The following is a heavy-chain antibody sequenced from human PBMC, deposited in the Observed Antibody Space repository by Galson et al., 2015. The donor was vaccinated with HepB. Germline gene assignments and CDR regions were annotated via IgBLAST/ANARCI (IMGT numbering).Heavy chain of an antibody. J-gene: IGHJ4*02. CDR1: GDSINNDRW. D-gene: IGHD3-10*01. CDR2: AYHSGGT. V-gene: IGHV4-4*02. Sequence: ETLSLTCAVSGDSINNDRWWSWVRQPPGEGLEWIGEAYHSGGTNYRPSLKSRVTISVDKSKNQFSLKLTSVTAADTAVYYCARAKEGRGYFDYWGQGTLVTVSS. CDR3: ARAKEGRGYFDY.